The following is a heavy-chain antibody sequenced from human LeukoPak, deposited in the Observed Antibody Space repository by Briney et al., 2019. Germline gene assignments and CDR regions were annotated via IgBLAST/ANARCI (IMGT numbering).Heavy chain of an antibody. V-gene: IGHV4-59*01. CDR2: IYYSGRT. J-gene: IGHJ4*02. CDR1: GGSITSYH. Sequence: SETLSLTCTISGGSITSYHGSWIRQPPGKGLEWIGYIYYSGRTNYNPSLNSRFTISVDTSKNQFSLNLRSVTAADTAVYYCARGSRDGYNHFDYWGQGTLVTVSS. D-gene: IGHD5-24*01. CDR3: ARGSRDGYNHFDY.